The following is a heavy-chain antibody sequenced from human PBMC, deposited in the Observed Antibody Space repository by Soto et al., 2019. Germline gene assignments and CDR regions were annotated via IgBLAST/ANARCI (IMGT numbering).Heavy chain of an antibody. V-gene: IGHV1-3*01. CDR3: AGGSARGRIDP. Sequence: VMVACKTSGYTFSRYTMNWVRKAPGQRLEWMGWINPDNGNTKSSQKVQDRVIITRDTSASTAYMDLSRLRSEDTAVYYCAGGSARGRIDPWGQGGLVTVAS. D-gene: IGHD2-15*01. J-gene: IGHJ5*02. CDR1: GYTFSRYT. CDR2: INPDNGNT.